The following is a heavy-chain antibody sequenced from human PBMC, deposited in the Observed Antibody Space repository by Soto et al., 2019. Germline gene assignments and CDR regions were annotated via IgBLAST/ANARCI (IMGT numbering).Heavy chain of an antibody. CDR1: GFSLSTHG. D-gene: IGHD3-16*01. Sequence: GFLSLSGVPSGFSLSTHGMPWVRPAPGKGLERVTVISYYGSNKYPADSVKARFTISRDNSKNTLYLQMNSPSAEDTAVYYCAKEVKRGRQLGCFEYWGRGTLVTVS. CDR2: ISYYGSNK. CDR3: AKEVKRGRQLGCFEY. V-gene: IGHV3-30*18. J-gene: IGHJ4*02.